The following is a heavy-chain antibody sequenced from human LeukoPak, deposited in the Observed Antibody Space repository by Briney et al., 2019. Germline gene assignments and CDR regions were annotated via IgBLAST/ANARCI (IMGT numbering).Heavy chain of an antibody. Sequence: GGSLRLSCAASGFTFSSYEMNWVRQAPGKGLEWVSYISSSGSTIYYADSVKGRFTISRDNAKNSLYLQMNSLRAEDTAVYYCARDLTYDSSGYSPPGDAFDIWGQGTMVTVSS. CDR1: GFTFSSYE. CDR3: ARDLTYDSSGYSPPGDAFDI. D-gene: IGHD3-22*01. J-gene: IGHJ3*02. CDR2: ISSSGSTI. V-gene: IGHV3-48*03.